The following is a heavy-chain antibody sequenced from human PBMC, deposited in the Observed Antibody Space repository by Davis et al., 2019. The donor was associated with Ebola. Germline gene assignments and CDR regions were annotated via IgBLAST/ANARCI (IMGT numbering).Heavy chain of an antibody. V-gene: IGHV3-21*01. CDR2: ISSSAYYI. CDR3: AAADIVVVVDGTSYPHAFDT. D-gene: IGHD2-15*01. CDR1: GFTFSSYS. J-gene: IGHJ3*02. Sequence: GESLKISCAASGFTFSSYSMNWVRLAPGKGLEWVSSISSSAYYIYYADSLKGRFTISRDNAKNSLYLQMNSLRAEDTAVYYCAAADIVVVVDGTSYPHAFDTWGQGTVVTVSS.